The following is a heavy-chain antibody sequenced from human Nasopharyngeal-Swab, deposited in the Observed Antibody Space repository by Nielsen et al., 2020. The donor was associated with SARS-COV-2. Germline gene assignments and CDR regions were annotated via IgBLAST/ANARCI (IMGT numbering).Heavy chain of an antibody. CDR1: GASVSSNSAA. Sequence: SETLSLTCALSGASVSSNSAAWSWIRQSPSRGLEWLGRTYYRSKWYIDYAASVKSRITINPDTSKNQFSLQLSSVTPEDTAVYYCARIAQAAEPHWGQGTLVTVSS. J-gene: IGHJ4*02. V-gene: IGHV6-1*01. D-gene: IGHD1-14*01. CDR2: TYYRSKWYI. CDR3: ARIAQAAEPH.